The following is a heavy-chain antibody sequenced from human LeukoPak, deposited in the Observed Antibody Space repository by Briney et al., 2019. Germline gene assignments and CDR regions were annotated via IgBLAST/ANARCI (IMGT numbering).Heavy chain of an antibody. J-gene: IGHJ4*02. V-gene: IGHV4-30-2*01. D-gene: IGHD6-13*01. CDR2: IYHSGST. CDR3: TRVGSSSWYYFDY. Sequence: SQTLSLTCAVSGGSISSGGYSWSWIRQPPGKGLEWIGYIYHSGSTYYNPSLKSRVTISVDRSKNQFSLKLSSVTAADTAVYYCTRVGSSSWYYFDYWGQGTLVTVSS. CDR1: GGSISSGGYS.